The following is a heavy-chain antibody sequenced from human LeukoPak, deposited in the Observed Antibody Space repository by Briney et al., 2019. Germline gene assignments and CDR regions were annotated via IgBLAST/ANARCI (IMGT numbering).Heavy chain of an antibody. CDR3: AKDMSYGDYHSY. CDR1: EFSVGSNY. CDR2: IYSGGST. V-gene: IGHV3-53*01. Sequence: GGSLRLSCAASEFSVGSNYMTWVRQAPGKGLEWVSLIYSGGSTYYADSVKGRFTISRDNSKNTLYLQMNSLRAEDTAVYYCAKDMSYGDYHSYWGQGTLVTVSS. J-gene: IGHJ4*02. D-gene: IGHD4-17*01.